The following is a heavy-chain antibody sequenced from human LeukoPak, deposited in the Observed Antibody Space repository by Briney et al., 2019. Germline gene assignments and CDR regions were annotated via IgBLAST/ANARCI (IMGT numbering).Heavy chain of an antibody. J-gene: IGHJ4*02. V-gene: IGHV3-30*18. D-gene: IGHD3-22*01. Sequence: GGSLRLSCAASGFTFSSYGMHWVRQPPGKGLEWVAMTSFDGSYKNYADSVKGRFTISRDNSKNRLYLQMNSLRAEDTAVYYCAKEFSGYLASFEYWGQGTLVTVSS. CDR3: AKEFSGYLASFEY. CDR1: GFTFSSYG. CDR2: TSFDGSYK.